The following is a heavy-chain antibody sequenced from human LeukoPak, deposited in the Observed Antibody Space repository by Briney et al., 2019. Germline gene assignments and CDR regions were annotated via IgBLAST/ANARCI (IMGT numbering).Heavy chain of an antibody. CDR3: AREGSSGYYFREYYFDY. V-gene: IGHV3-23*01. J-gene: IGHJ4*02. CDR1: GFTFNNYA. Sequence: GGSLRLSCAASGFTFNNYAMSWVRQAPGKGLEWVSAISGSGVSTYHADSVKGRFTISRDNSKNTLYLQMNSLRAEDTAVYYCAREGSSGYYFREYYFDYWGQGTLVTVSS. CDR2: ISGSGVST. D-gene: IGHD3-22*01.